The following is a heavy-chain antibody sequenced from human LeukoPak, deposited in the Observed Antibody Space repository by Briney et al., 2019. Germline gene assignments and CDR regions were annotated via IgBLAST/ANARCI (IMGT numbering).Heavy chain of an antibody. J-gene: IGHJ4*02. CDR2: IRYDGSNK. Sequence: GGSLRLSCAASGFTFSSYGMHWVRQAPGKGLEWVAFIRYDGSNKYYADSVKGRFTISRDNSKNTLYLQMNSLRAEDAAVYYCASKTGVYFDYWGQGTLVTVSS. D-gene: IGHD7-27*01. V-gene: IGHV3-30*02. CDR1: GFTFSSYG. CDR3: ASKTGVYFDY.